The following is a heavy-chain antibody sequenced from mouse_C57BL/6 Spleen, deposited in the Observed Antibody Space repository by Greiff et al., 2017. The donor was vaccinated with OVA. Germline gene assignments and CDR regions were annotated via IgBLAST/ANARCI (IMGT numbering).Heavy chain of an antibody. CDR3: VRHGNSFVSYAMDY. CDR1: GFSFNTYA. J-gene: IGHJ4*01. Sequence: DAGGGLVQPKGSLKLSCAASGFSFNTYAMNWVRQAPGKGLEWVARIRSKSNNYATYYADSVKDRFTISRDDSESMLYLQMNNLKTEDTAMYYCVRHGNSFVSYAMDYWGQGTSVTVSS. CDR2: IRSKSNNYAT. D-gene: IGHD2-1*01. V-gene: IGHV10-1*01.